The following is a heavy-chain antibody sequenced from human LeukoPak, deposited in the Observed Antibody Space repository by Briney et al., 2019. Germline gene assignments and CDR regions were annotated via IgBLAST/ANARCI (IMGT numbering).Heavy chain of an antibody. D-gene: IGHD6-13*01. Sequence: AGGSLRLSCAASGFTFSSYSMNWVRQAPGKGLEWVSSISSSSSYIYYADSVKGRFTISRDNAKNSLYLQMNSLRAEDTAVYYCARDSAPFGSSWPCFDYWGQGTLVTVSS. V-gene: IGHV3-21*01. CDR1: GFTFSSYS. CDR2: ISSSSSYI. J-gene: IGHJ4*02. CDR3: ARDSAPFGSSWPCFDY.